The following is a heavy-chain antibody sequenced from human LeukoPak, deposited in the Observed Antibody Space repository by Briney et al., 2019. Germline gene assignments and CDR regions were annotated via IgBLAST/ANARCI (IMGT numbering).Heavy chain of an antibody. CDR1: GFDFSIYG. CDR3: TSDPRQIAAADI. D-gene: IGHD6-13*01. CDR2: INSRGDYI. V-gene: IGHV3-21*03. J-gene: IGHJ4*02. Sequence: KPGESLRLSCAASGFDFSIYGMNWVRQAPGKGLEWVSSINSRGDYIYYSDSLKGRFTISRDNARSSLYLQMNSLKTEDTGVYYCTSDPRQIAAADIWGQGTLVTVSS.